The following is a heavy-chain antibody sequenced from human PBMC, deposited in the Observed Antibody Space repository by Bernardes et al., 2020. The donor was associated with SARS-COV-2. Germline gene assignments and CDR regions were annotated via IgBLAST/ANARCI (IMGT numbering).Heavy chain of an antibody. D-gene: IGHD6-19*01. CDR3: ARDLGTYSSGWYYYYGMDV. Sequence: SETLSLTCTVSGGSISSGSYYWSWIRQPAGKGLEWIGRIYTSGSTNYNPSLKSRVTISVDTSKNQFSLKLSSVTAADTAVYYCARDLGTYSSGWYYYYGMDVWGQGTTVTVSS. J-gene: IGHJ6*02. CDR1: GGSISSGSYY. V-gene: IGHV4-61*02. CDR2: IYTSGST.